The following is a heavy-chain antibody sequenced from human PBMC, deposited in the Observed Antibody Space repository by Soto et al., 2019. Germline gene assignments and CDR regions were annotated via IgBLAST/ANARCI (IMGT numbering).Heavy chain of an antibody. Sequence: PGWSLRLSCAASGFIFSNYAMSWVRQAPGKGLEWVSFISGSGSSTYYADSVKGRFTISRGNSKNTLYLQMNSLRAEDAAVYYCVREASSSGLHLDHWGRGTLVTVSS. D-gene: IGHD6-6*01. J-gene: IGHJ4*02. CDR3: VREASSSGLHLDH. CDR1: GFIFSNYA. CDR2: ISGSGSST. V-gene: IGHV3-23*01.